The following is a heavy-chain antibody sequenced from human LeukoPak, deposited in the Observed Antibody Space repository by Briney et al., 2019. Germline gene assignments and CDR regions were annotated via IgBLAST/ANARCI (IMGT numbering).Heavy chain of an antibody. CDR1: GFTFSSYG. Sequence: GGSLRLSRAASGFTFSSYGMHWVRQAPGKGLEWVAFIRYDGSNKYYADSVKGRFTISRDNSKNTLYLQMNSLRAEDTAVYYCAKGEDIVVVPAAMLKWFDPWGQGTLVTVSS. J-gene: IGHJ5*02. D-gene: IGHD2-2*01. V-gene: IGHV3-30*02. CDR2: IRYDGSNK. CDR3: AKGEDIVVVPAAMLKWFDP.